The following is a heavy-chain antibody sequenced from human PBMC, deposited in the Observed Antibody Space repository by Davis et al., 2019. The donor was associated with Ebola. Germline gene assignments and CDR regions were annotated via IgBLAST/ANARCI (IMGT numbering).Heavy chain of an antibody. J-gene: IGHJ6*04. CDR2: LYSSGST. D-gene: IGHD3-3*01. CDR3: AKSGLSFGVVKYHYGMDV. CDR1: AFTVSSNY. V-gene: IGHV3-53*01. Sequence: GGSLRLSCAASAFTVSSNYMSWVRQAPGKGLEWVSLLYSSGSTFYADSVKGRFTISRDNSKKTLYLQMNSLRAEDTSVYYCAKSGLSFGVVKYHYGMDVWGKGTTVTVSS.